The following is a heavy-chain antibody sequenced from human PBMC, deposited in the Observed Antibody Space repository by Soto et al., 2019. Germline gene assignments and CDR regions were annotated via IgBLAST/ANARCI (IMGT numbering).Heavy chain of an antibody. Sequence: PEASVKVSCKASGYTFTDYYMHWVRQAPGQGLEWMGVINPSGGSTGYAQKLQGRVTMTRDTSTSTVYMELSSLRSEDTAVYYCAREGNPRRLVFDFWGQGTLVTVSS. D-gene: IGHD3-9*01. V-gene: IGHV1-46*03. CDR3: AREGNPRRLVFDF. J-gene: IGHJ4*02. CDR2: INPSGGST. CDR1: GYTFTDYY.